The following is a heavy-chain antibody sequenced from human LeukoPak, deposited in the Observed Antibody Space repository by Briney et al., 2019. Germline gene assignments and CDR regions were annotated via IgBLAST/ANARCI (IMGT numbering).Heavy chain of an antibody. CDR2: INPNSGGT. CDR1: GYTFNGYY. Sequence: ASVKVSCKASGYTFNGYYKHWVRQAPGQGLEWMGWINPNSGGTNYAQKSQGRVTMTRDTSISTAYMELSRLRSDDTAVYYCARDRSYYDSSGATGYWGQGTLVTVSS. CDR3: ARDRSYYDSSGATGY. V-gene: IGHV1-2*02. J-gene: IGHJ4*02. D-gene: IGHD3-22*01.